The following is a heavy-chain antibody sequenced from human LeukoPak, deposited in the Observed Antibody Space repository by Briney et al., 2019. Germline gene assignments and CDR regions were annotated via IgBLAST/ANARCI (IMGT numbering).Heavy chain of an antibody. CDR3: ARGDIVVVPAAIRPGHPYYYYYIDV. V-gene: IGHV1-69*13. CDR2: IIPIFGTA. J-gene: IGHJ6*03. CDR1: GYTFTGYY. Sequence: ASVKVSCKASGYTFTGYYMHWVRQAPGQGLEWMGGIIPIFGTAKYAQKFQGRVTITADESTSTAYMELSSLRSEDTAVYYCARGDIVVVPAAIRPGHPYYYYYIDVWGKGTTVIVSS. D-gene: IGHD2-2*02.